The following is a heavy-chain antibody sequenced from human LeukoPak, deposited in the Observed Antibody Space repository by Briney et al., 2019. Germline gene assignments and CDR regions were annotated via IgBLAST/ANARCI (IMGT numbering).Heavy chain of an antibody. D-gene: IGHD1-26*01. CDR2: MYYSGST. V-gene: IGHV4-39*07. CDR3: ARGGGSYPNFDY. Sequence: RPSETLSLTCTVSGASISSSSYYWGWIRQAPGKGLEWIGSMYYSGSTHYNPSLKSRVTISVDTSKNQFSLKLSSVTAADTAVYYCARGGGSYPNFDYWGQGTLVTVSS. CDR1: GASISSSSYY. J-gene: IGHJ4*02.